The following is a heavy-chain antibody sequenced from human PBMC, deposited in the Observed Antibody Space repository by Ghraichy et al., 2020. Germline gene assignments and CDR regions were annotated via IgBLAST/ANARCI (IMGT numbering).Heavy chain of an antibody. J-gene: IGHJ6*02. D-gene: IGHD4-23*01. CDR3: ARGSTVVRFFYYDGMDV. CDR2: ISSRTI. CDR1: GFTFSGYP. V-gene: IGHV3-48*02. Sequence: GGSLRLSCVGSGFTFSGYPMNWVRQSPGKGLEWVSYISSRTISYADSVKGRFTISRDNAHNSLNLQMNSLRDEDTAVYYCARGSTVVRFFYYDGMDVWGQGTTVTVSS.